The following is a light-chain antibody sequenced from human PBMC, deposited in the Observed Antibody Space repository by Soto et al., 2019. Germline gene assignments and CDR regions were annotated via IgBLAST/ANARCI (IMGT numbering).Light chain of an antibody. V-gene: IGKV1-5*01. Sequence: DIHMTPSPSTLSASIVDRVTMTCRASEDINDWLAWYQQKPGNAPKFLIYNASTLQSGVPSRFSGSGSGTEFTLTISSLQPDDSATYYCQQYKSRRTFGQGTKVDI. CDR1: EDINDW. J-gene: IGKJ1*01. CDR3: QQYKSRRT. CDR2: NAS.